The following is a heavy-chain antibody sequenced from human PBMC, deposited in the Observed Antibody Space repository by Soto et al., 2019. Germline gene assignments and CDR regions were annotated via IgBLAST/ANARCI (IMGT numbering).Heavy chain of an antibody. Sequence: PSETLSLTCPVSGGSISSGGYYWSWIRQPPGKGLEWIGYIYYSGSTNYNPSLKSRVTISVDTSKNQFSLKLSSVTAADTAVYYCARGYRYYDILTGRFGLNYYYYGMDAWGQGTTVTVSS. CDR2: IYYSGST. J-gene: IGHJ6*02. CDR1: GGSISSGGYY. CDR3: ARGYRYYDILTGRFGLNYYYYGMDA. D-gene: IGHD3-9*01. V-gene: IGHV4-61*08.